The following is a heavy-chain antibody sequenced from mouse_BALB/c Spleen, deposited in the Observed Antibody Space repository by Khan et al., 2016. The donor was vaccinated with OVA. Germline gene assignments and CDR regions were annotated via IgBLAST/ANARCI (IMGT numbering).Heavy chain of an antibody. CDR2: ISSDGDYT. Sequence: EVELVESGGDLVKPGGSLKLSCAASGFTFSSYSMSWVRQTPDKRLEWVATISSDGDYTYFPDSVKGRFTISRDNAKNTLNLQMSSLKSEDTALYYCASHLTGSFAYWGQWTLVTVSA. V-gene: IGHV5-6*01. J-gene: IGHJ3*01. CDR3: ASHLTGSFAY. D-gene: IGHD4-1*01. CDR1: GFTFSSYS.